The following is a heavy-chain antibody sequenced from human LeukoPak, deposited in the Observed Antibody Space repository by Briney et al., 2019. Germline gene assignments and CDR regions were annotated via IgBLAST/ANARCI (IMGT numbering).Heavy chain of an antibody. J-gene: IGHJ4*02. Sequence: GGSLRLSCAASGFTFSNYWVSWFRQAPGQGLEWVASIKQDGSERNYVDSVKGRFSISRDNAKNSLFLQLSSLRVEDTAVYYCARGSMHFYHPYTDYWGQGTLVTVSS. D-gene: IGHD2/OR15-2a*01. CDR2: IKQDGSER. CDR1: GFTFSNYW. V-gene: IGHV3-7*01. CDR3: ARGSMHFYHPYTDY.